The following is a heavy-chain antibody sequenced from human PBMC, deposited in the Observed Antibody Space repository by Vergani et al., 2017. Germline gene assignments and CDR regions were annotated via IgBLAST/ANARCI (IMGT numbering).Heavy chain of an antibody. CDR3: ARDRATRGLYYYYGMDV. Sequence: EVQLVESGGGLVKPGGSLRLSCAASGFTFSSYSMNWVRQAPGKGLEWFSSISSSSSYIYYADSVKGRFTISRDNAKNSLYLQMNSLRAEDTAVYYCARDRATRGLYYYYGMDVWGQGTTVTVSS. CDR2: ISSSSSYI. V-gene: IGHV3-21*01. CDR1: GFTFSSYS. D-gene: IGHD2-15*01. J-gene: IGHJ6*02.